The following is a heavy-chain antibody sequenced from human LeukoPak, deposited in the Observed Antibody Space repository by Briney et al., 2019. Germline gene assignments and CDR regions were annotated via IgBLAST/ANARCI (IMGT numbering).Heavy chain of an antibody. V-gene: IGHV3-48*04. CDR2: ISRSGSTK. D-gene: IGHD2-15*01. Sequence: GGSLRLSCAASGFTFSSYWMSWVRQAPGRGLEWVSSISRSGSTKYYADSVKGRFTISRDNAKNSLFLQMNSLRAEDTAVYYCARVLRYCSGGNCYSGGLGYMDVWGKGTTVTISS. J-gene: IGHJ6*03. CDR1: GFTFSSYW. CDR3: ARVLRYCSGGNCYSGGLGYMDV.